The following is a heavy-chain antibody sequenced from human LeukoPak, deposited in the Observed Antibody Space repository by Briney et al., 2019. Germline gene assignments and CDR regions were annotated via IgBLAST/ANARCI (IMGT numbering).Heavy chain of an antibody. CDR2: IHISGST. D-gene: IGHD3-16*01. J-gene: IGHJ3*02. CDR3: ARDVSLSFDI. Sequence: SQTLSLTCTVSGGSIGSATGTYYWSWIRQPAGKGLEWIGRIHISGSTNYSPSLKSRVTMSVDMSKNQLSLRVRSVTAADTAVYYCARDVSLSFDIWGQGTMVNV. V-gene: IGHV4-61*02. CDR1: GGSIGSATGTYY.